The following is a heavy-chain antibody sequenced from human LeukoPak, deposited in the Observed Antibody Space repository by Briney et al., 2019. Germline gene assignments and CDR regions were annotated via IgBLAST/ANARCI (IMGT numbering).Heavy chain of an antibody. CDR3: ARYSLYYYGSGSYYRGCDY. Sequence: SETLSLTCAVSGGSISSNNWWNWVRQPPGKGLEWIGEIYHSGSTNYSPSLKSRVTISVDKSRNLLFLKLNSVTAADTAVYYCARYSLYYYGSGSYYRGCDYWGQGTLVTVSS. CDR2: IYHSGST. V-gene: IGHV4-4*02. J-gene: IGHJ4*02. CDR1: GGSISSNNW. D-gene: IGHD3-10*01.